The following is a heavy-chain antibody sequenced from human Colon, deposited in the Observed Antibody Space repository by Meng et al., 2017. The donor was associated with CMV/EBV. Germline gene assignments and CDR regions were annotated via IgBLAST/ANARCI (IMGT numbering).Heavy chain of an antibody. CDR2: MYYTGST. CDR3: ARERTGSSTWTDYYYYAMDV. Sequence: SETLSLTCTVSGGSISSYYWSWIRQSPEKGLEWLGHMYYTGSTNYNPALKSRVTISVDTSKNQFSLRLRSVTAADTAVYYCARERTGSSTWTDYYYYAMDVWGQGTTVTVSS. D-gene: IGHD6-13*01. V-gene: IGHV4-59*01. CDR1: GGSISSYY. J-gene: IGHJ6*02.